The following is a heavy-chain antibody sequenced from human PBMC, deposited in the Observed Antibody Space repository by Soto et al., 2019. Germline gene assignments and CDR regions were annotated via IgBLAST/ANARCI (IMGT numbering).Heavy chain of an antibody. CDR3: ARDNYDSSGYFQGEDY. D-gene: IGHD3-22*01. Sequence: SVKVSCKASRGTFSSYAISWVRQAPGQGLEWMGGIIPIFGTANYAQRFQGRVTITADKSTSTAYMELSSLRSEDTAVYYCARDNYDSSGYFQGEDYWGQGTLVPVSS. J-gene: IGHJ4*02. CDR2: IIPIFGTA. V-gene: IGHV1-69*06. CDR1: RGTFSSYA.